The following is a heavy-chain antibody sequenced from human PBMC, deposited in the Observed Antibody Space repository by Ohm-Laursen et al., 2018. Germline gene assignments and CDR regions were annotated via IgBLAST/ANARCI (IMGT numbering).Heavy chain of an antibody. V-gene: IGHV4-59*01. CDR1: GGSISSYY. J-gene: IGHJ5*02. Sequence: TLSLTCTVSGGSISSYYWSWIRQPPGQGLEWIGYIYYSGSTNYNTSLKSRVTISVDTSKNQFSLKLSSVTAADTAVYYCAWADYDFWSGYCHSFDPWGQGTLVTVSS. D-gene: IGHD3-3*01. CDR3: AWADYDFWSGYCHSFDP. CDR2: IYYSGST.